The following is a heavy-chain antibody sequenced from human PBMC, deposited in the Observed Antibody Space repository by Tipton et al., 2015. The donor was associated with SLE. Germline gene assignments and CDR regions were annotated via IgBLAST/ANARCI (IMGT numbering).Heavy chain of an antibody. J-gene: IGHJ3*02. V-gene: IGHV4-30-2*01. D-gene: IGHD3-10*01. CDR1: SDSISSAGYS. Sequence: TLSLTCTISSDSISSAGYSWTWIRQPPGKGLEWIGYIYHSGGTYYNPSLKSRVTISLDSSKNQFSLKLSSVTAADTAAYYCARGVFLLQWFRDPQGSAFDIWGQGTMVTVSS. CDR3: ARGVFLLQWFRDPQGSAFDI. CDR2: IYHSGGT.